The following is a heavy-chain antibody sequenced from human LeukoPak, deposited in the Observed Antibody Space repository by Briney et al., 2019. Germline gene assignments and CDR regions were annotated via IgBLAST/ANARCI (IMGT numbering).Heavy chain of an antibody. J-gene: IGHJ4*02. CDR2: IYYSGST. V-gene: IGHV4-30-4*08. Sequence: SETLSLTCTVSGGSISSGDYYWSWLRQPPGKGLEWIGYIYYSGSTYYNPSPKSRVTISVDTSKNQFSLKLSSLTAADTAVYYGARDFKDWGQGTLVTVSS. CDR1: GGSISSGDYY. D-gene: IGHD2-15*01. CDR3: ARDFKD.